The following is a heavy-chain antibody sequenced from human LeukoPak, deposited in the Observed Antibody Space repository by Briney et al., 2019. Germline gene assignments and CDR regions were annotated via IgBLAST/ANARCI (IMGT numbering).Heavy chain of an antibody. CDR2: INSDGSST. D-gene: IGHD5-18*01. V-gene: IGHV3-74*01. CDR3: AREGRGYSYAFEY. CDR1: GFTFSNYW. Sequence: GGSLRFSCAASGFTFSNYWMHWVRQAPGKGLVWVSRINSDGSSTTYADSVKGRFTISRDNGQNTLYLQMNSLRAEDTAVYYCAREGRGYSYAFEYWGQGTLVTVSS. J-gene: IGHJ4*02.